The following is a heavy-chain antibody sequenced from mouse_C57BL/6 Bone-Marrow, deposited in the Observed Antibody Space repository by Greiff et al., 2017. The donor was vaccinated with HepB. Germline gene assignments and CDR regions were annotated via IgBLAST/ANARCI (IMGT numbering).Heavy chain of an antibody. J-gene: IGHJ3*01. D-gene: IGHD6-1*01. V-gene: IGHV5-15*01. CDR2: ISNLAYSI. Sequence: EVQLVESGGGLVQPGGSLKLSCAASGFTFSDYGMAWVRQAPRKGPEWVAFISNLAYSIYYADTVTGRFTISRENAKNTLYLEMSSLRSEDTAMYYCARGASGPWFAYWGQGTLVTVSA. CDR1: GFTFSDYG. CDR3: ARGASGPWFAY.